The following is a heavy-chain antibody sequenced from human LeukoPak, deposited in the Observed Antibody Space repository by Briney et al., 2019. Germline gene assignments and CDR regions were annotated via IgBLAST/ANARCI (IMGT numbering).Heavy chain of an antibody. CDR3: ARLGSRGTYSNYFPFDY. D-gene: IGHD4-11*01. V-gene: IGHV5-51*01. Sequence: GESLKISCKGSGYSFTSYWIGWVRQMPGKGLEWMGIIYPGDSDTRYSPSFQGQVTISADKSISTAYLQWSSLKASDTAMYYCARLGSRGTYSNYFPFDYWGQGTLVTVSS. CDR2: IYPGDSDT. J-gene: IGHJ4*02. CDR1: GYSFTSYW.